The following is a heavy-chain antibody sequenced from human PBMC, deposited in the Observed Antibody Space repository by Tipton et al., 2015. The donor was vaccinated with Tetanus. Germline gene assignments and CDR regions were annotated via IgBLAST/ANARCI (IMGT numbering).Heavy chain of an antibody. CDR1: GYSFTSYW. Sequence: QLVQSGAEVKKPGESLKISCKGSGYSFTSYWIGWVRQMPGKGLEWMGIIYPGDSDTRYSPSFQGQVTISADKSISTAYLQGSSLKASDTAMYYCARHKSYYYDSRGPGVEPHQIYCYGMDVWGQGTPVPVSS. J-gene: IGHJ6*02. D-gene: IGHD3-22*01. V-gene: IGHV5-51*01. CDR3: ARHKSYYYDSRGPGVEPHQIYCYGMDV. CDR2: IYPGDSDT.